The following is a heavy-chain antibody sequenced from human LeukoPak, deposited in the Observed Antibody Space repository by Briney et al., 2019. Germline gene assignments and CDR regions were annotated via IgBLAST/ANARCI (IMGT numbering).Heavy chain of an antibody. Sequence: GGSLRLSCVASGFTFSGYTLNWVRQAPGKGLEWVSSISGSSTYIYYADSLRGQFTISRDNAKNSLYLQINSLRAEDTAVYYCARQKYSGYDYDAFDIWGQGTMVTVSS. CDR1: GFTFSGYT. CDR3: ARQKYSGYDYDAFDI. V-gene: IGHV3-21*01. CDR2: ISGSSTYI. D-gene: IGHD5-12*01. J-gene: IGHJ3*02.